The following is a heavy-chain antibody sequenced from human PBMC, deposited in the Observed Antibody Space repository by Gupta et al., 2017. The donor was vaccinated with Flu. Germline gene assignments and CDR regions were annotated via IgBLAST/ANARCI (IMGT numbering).Heavy chain of an antibody. CDR2: IKQDGSEK. CDR1: GFTFSSHW. V-gene: IGHV3-7*01. J-gene: IGHJ4*02. D-gene: IGHD6-19*01. Sequence: EVQLVESGGGLVQPGGSLRLSCAASGFTFSSHWMSWVRQAPGKGLEWVANIKQDGSEKYYVDSVKGRFSISRDNAKNSLYLQMNSLRAEDTAVYYCAREQQAAGYSSGWHLLFDYWGQGTLVTVSS. CDR3: AREQQAAGYSSGWHLLFDY.